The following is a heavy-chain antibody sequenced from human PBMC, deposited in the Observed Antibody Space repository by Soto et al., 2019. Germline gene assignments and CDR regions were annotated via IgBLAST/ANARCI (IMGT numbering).Heavy chain of an antibody. CDR2: IDTSGGVT. Sequence: GGSLSLSCTTSRFAFSIFFLSGVRQAPGKGPEWVSGIDTSGGVTKYADSVKGRFTISRDNSKNTLYLQMNSLRAEDTALYYCTKDKHWYGMDVWGQGT. CDR3: TKDKHWYGMDV. V-gene: IGHV3-23*01. CDR1: RFAFSIFF. D-gene: IGHD1-1*01. J-gene: IGHJ6*02.